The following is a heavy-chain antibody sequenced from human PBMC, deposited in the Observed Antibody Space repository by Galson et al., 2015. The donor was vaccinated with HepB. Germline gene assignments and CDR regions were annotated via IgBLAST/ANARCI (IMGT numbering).Heavy chain of an antibody. J-gene: IGHJ4*02. Sequence: SLRLSCAAAGFDFNDRYMSWIRRAPGKGLEWVSYISSNGKGIYYADSVKGRFTISRDNAKNLLYLQMNSVRAEDTAVYYCQIGHYFDSWGQGTLVIVSS. CDR2: ISSNGKGI. D-gene: IGHD2-21*01. CDR3: QIGHYFDS. V-gene: IGHV3-11*01. CDR1: GFDFNDRY.